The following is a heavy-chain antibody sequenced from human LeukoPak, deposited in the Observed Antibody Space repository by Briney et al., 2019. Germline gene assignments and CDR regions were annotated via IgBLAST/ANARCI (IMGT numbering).Heavy chain of an antibody. CDR1: GFTFSSYA. CDR2: ISGSGGST. J-gene: IGHJ4*02. V-gene: IGHV3-23*01. CDR3: AKSPLMYAIPSSYFDY. Sequence: GGSRRLSCAASGFTFSSYAMSWVRQAPGKGLEWVPAISGSGGSTYYADSVKGRFTISRDNSKNTLYLQMNSLRAEDTAVYYCAKSPLMYAIPSSYFDYWGQGTLVTVSS. D-gene: IGHD2-8*01.